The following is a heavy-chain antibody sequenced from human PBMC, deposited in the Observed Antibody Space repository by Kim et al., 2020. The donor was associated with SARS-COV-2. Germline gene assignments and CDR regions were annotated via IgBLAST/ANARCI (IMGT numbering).Heavy chain of an antibody. V-gene: IGHV3-9*01. CDR1: GFTFGDYA. CDR2: INWNSGNI. J-gene: IGHJ3*01. D-gene: IGHD6-19*01. CDR3: AKGFSSGRRDAFDL. Sequence: GGSLRLSCAASGFTFGDYAMHWVRQAPGKGLEWVSGINWNSGNIAYVDSVEGRFTISRDNAKNSLYLQMNSLRLEDTALYYCAKGFSSGRRDAFDLWGQGPKVTVSS.